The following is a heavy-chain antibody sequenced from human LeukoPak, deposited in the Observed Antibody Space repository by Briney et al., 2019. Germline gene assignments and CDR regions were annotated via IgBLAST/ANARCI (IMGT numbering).Heavy chain of an antibody. V-gene: IGHV3-23*01. CDR1: GFTFNSYA. J-gene: IGHJ4*02. CDR3: AKGSRGNDAY. D-gene: IGHD1-1*01. CDR2: IIDSGIST. Sequence: GGSLRLSCAASGFTFNSYAIAWVPQAPEKRLEWVSSIIDSGISTYYADSVKGRFTISRENSKNTLYLQMNSLRAEDTAVYYCAKGSRGNDAYWGQGTLVTVSS.